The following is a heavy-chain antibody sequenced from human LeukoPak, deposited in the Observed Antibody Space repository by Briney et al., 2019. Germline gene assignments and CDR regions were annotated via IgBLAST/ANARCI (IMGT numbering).Heavy chain of an antibody. Sequence: SQTLSLTCTVSGGSISSGNYYWNWIRQPAGKGLEWIGRIYTSGSTNYNPSLKSRVTISVDTSKNQFSLKLNSVTAADTAVYYCARDGGTDMAFYYDYWGQGTLVTVSS. CDR1: GGSISSGNYY. D-gene: IGHD5-18*01. CDR3: ARDGGTDMAFYYDY. V-gene: IGHV4-61*02. J-gene: IGHJ4*02. CDR2: IYTSGST.